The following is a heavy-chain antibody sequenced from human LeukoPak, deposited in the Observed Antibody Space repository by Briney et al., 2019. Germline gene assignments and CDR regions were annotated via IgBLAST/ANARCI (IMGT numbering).Heavy chain of an antibody. D-gene: IGHD3-10*01. Sequence: GGSLRLSCAASGFTFSDYSMNWVRQAPGKGLEWVAVMSSDGTNTYYAASVKGRFTISRDISKNTLYLQMNSLRAEDTAVYYCAREVSVVRGVNWGQGTLVTVSS. CDR3: AREVSVVRGVN. CDR1: GFTFSDYS. J-gene: IGHJ4*02. CDR2: MSSDGTNT. V-gene: IGHV3-30*03.